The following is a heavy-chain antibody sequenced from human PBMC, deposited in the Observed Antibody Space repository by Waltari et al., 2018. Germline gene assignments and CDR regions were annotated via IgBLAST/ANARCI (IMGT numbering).Heavy chain of an antibody. J-gene: IGHJ4*02. Sequence: QVQLQQWGAGLLKPSETLSLTCAVYGGSFSGYYWSWIRQPPGKGLEWIGEINHRGTPNYNPSLKSRVTISVDTSKNQFSLKLSSVTAADTAVYYCARGRRGYSYGYGPVPFDYWGQGTLVTVSS. CDR3: ARGRRGYSYGYGPVPFDY. CDR2: INHRGTP. CDR1: GGSFSGYY. V-gene: IGHV4-34*01. D-gene: IGHD5-18*01.